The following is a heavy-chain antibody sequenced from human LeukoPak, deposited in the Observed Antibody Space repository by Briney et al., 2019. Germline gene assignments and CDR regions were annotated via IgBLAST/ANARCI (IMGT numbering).Heavy chain of an antibody. Sequence: SETLSLTCTVSGGSFNSGSYYWNWIRQPADKELEWIGRIYTSGSTGYNPSLKSRVTMSIDTSKKQFSLKLSSVTAADTAVYYCASIYSRPLSENYKMFWGPGTLVTVSS. CDR1: GGSFNSGSYY. D-gene: IGHD3-10*01. CDR2: IYTSGST. CDR3: ASIYSRPLSENYKMF. J-gene: IGHJ4*02. V-gene: IGHV4-61*02.